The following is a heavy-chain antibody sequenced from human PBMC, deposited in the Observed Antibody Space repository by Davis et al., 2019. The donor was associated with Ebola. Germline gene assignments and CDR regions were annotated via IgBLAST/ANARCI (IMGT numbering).Heavy chain of an antibody. CDR1: GGTFSSYA. D-gene: IGHD3-16*02. CDR2: IIPILGIA. J-gene: IGHJ4*02. Sequence: SVKVSCKASGGTFSSYAISWVRQAPGQGLEWMGRIIPILGIANYAQKFQGRVTITADKSTSTAYMELSSLRSEDTAVYYCARGLRLGELSLDYWGQGTLVTVSS. V-gene: IGHV1-69*04. CDR3: ARGLRLGELSLDY.